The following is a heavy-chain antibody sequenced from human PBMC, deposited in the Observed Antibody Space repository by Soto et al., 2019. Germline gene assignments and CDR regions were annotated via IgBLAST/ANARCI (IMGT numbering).Heavy chain of an antibody. V-gene: IGHV5-51*01. CDR3: ARYSGSSPRDYYYGMDV. CDR1: GYSFTSYW. CDR2: IYPGDSDT. D-gene: IGHD6-6*01. J-gene: IGHJ6*02. Sequence: GASLKISCKGSGYSFTSYWIGWVRQMPGKGLEWMGIIYPGDSDTRYSPSFQGQVTISADKSISTAYLQWSSLKASDTAMYYCARYSGSSPRDYYYGMDVWGQGTTVTLSS.